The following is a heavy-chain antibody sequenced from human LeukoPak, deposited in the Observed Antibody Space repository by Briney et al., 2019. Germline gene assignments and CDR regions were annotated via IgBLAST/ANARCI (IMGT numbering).Heavy chain of an antibody. J-gene: IGHJ4*02. Sequence: EASVKVSCXASGYTFTGYCMHWVRQAPGQGLVWMGWINPNSGGTNYAQKFQGGVTMTRDTSISTAYMELSRLRSDDTAVYYCASYSGLRLGELSLYLIDYWGQGTLVTVSS. CDR2: INPNSGGT. CDR1: GYTFTGYC. V-gene: IGHV1-2*02. CDR3: ASYSGLRLGELSLYLIDY. D-gene: IGHD3-16*02.